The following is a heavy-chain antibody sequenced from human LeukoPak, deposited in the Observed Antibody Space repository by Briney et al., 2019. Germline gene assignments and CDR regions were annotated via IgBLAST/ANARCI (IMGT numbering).Heavy chain of an antibody. CDR2: IIPIVDIS. Sequence: SVKVSCKASGGTFTTYAISWVRQAPGQGLEWMGRIIPIVDISNYAQKFQGRVTITRDTSASTAYMELSSLRSEDTAVYYCAKDGSSWSLDYWGQGTLVTVSS. D-gene: IGHD6-13*01. J-gene: IGHJ4*02. CDR3: AKDGSSWSLDY. V-gene: IGHV1-69*04. CDR1: GGTFTTYA.